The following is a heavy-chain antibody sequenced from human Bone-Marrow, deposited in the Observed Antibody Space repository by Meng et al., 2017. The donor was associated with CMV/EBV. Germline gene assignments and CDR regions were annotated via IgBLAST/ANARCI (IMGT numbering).Heavy chain of an antibody. J-gene: IGHJ4*02. CDR3: ARLGDD. CDR1: GYTFTGYY. V-gene: IGHV1-2*02. D-gene: IGHD3-10*01. Sequence: ASVKVSCKASGYTFTGYYMHWVRQAPGQGLEWMGWISPYSGGRKYAQKFQGRVTMTTDTSISTAYMELTRLRSDDTAVYYCARLGDDWGQGTLVTVSS. CDR2: ISPYSGGR.